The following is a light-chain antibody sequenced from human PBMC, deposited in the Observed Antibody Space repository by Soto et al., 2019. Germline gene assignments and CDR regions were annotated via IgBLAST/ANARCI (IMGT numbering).Light chain of an antibody. CDR3: SSYTSSSTPV. J-gene: IGLJ2*01. CDR2: EVS. CDR1: SSDVGGYNY. Sequence: QSVLTQPASVSGSPGQSINISCTGTSSDVGGYNYVSWYQQHPGKAPKLMIYEVSNRPSGVSNRFSGSKSGNTASLTISGLQAEDEADYYCSSYTSSSTPVFGGGTTLTVL. V-gene: IGLV2-14*01.